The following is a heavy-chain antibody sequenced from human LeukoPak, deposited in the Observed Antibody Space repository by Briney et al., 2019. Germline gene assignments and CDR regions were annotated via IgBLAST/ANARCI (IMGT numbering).Heavy chain of an antibody. J-gene: IGHJ4*02. V-gene: IGHV3-20*04. CDR3: ARDLGCSSGWYARRGFDY. D-gene: IGHD6-19*01. CDR1: GFTFDDYG. Sequence: GGSLRLSCAASGFTFDDYGMSWVRQAPGKGLEWVSGINWNGGSTGYADSVKGRFTISRDNAENSLYLQMNSLRAEDTALYYCARDLGCSSGWYARRGFDYWGQGTLVTVSS. CDR2: INWNGGST.